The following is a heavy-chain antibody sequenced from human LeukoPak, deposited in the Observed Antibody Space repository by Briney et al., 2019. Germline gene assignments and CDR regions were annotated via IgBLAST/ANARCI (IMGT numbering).Heavy chain of an antibody. CDR2: ISYDGSNK. CDR1: GFTFSSYG. V-gene: IGHV3-30*18. Sequence: GGSLRLSCAASGFTFSSYGMHWVRQAPGKGLEWVAVISYDGSNKYYADSVKGRFTISRDNSKNTLYLQMNSLRAEDTAVYYCAKGAPGRAGYNIVAVHWGQGTLVTVSS. CDR3: AKGAPGRAGYNIVAVH. J-gene: IGHJ4*02. D-gene: IGHD5-24*01.